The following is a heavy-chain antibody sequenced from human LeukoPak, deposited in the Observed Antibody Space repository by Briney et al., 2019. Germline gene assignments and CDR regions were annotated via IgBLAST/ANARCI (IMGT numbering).Heavy chain of an antibody. Sequence: ASVKVSCKASGYTFTGYYLLWVRLAPGQGLEWTGWINANSGGTDYPQKFQGRVTMTRDTSINTAYMELSRLRSDDTAVYYCARVGSPGIATWVYWGQGTLVTVSS. CDR3: ARVGSPGIATWVY. V-gene: IGHV1-2*02. D-gene: IGHD6-13*01. CDR1: GYTFTGYY. CDR2: INANSGGT. J-gene: IGHJ4*02.